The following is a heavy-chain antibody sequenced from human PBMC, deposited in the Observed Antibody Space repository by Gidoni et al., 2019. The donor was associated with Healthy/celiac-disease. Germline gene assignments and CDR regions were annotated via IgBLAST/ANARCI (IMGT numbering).Heavy chain of an antibody. J-gene: IGHJ6*02. CDR3: AKDGSGTVDLHYYYYYGMDV. CDR1: GFTFSSYA. CDR2: ISGSGGST. D-gene: IGHD2-8*02. Sequence: EVQLLESGGGLVQPGGSLRLSCAAAGFTFSSYAMIWVRQAPGKGLEWFSAISGSGGSTYSAASVKCRFTISRDNSKNTLYLQMNSLRAEDTAVYYCAKDGSGTVDLHYYYYYGMDVWGQGTTVTVSS. V-gene: IGHV3-23*01.